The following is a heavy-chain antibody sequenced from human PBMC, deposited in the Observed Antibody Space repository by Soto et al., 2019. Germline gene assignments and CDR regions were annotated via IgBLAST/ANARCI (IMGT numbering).Heavy chain of an antibody. V-gene: IGHV3-11*01. CDR3: ARDLDSSSWYGGSDY. D-gene: IGHD6-13*01. CDR2: ISSSGSTI. Sequence: GGSLRLSCAASGFTFSDYYMSWIRQAPGKGLEWVSYISSSGSTIYYADSVKGRFTISRDNAKNSLYVQMNSVRAEDTAVYYCARDLDSSSWYGGSDYWGQGTLVTVSS. J-gene: IGHJ4*02. CDR1: GFTFSDYY.